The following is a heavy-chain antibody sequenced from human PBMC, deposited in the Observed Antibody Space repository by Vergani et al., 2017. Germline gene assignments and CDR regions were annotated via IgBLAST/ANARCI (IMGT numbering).Heavy chain of an antibody. CDR3: AKDSSRWPKYYYYSYGMYG. CDR1: GFTFDDYT. J-gene: IGHJ6*02. V-gene: IGHV3-43*01. CDR2: ISWVGGST. D-gene: IGHD6-19*01. Sequence: EVQLVESAGVVVQPGGSLRLSCAASGFTFDDYTMHWVRQAPGRGLEWVSLISWVGGSTYYADSVKGRFTISRDNSKNSLYLQMNSLRTEDTALYYCAKDSSRWPKYYYYSYGMYGCGRATTVTVSS.